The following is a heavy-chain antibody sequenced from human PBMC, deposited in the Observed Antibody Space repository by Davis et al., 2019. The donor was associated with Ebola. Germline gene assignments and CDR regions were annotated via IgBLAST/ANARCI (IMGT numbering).Heavy chain of an antibody. V-gene: IGHV3-21*01. D-gene: IGHD6-13*01. CDR2: ISTTSYFI. CDR3: ARELSSSWYGTGYAFDI. CDR1: GFTFSTYS. Sequence: GESLKISCAASGFTFSTYSMSWVRQAPGTVLEWVSSISTTSYFIYYADPLKDRFTISRDNARNSLYLQMNSLRAEDTAVYYCARELSSSWYGTGYAFDIWGQGTMVTVSS. J-gene: IGHJ3*02.